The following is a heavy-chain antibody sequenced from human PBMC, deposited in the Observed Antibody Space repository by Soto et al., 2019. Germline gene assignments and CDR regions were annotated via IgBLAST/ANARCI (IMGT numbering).Heavy chain of an antibody. V-gene: IGHV1-18*01. Sequence: ASVKVSCKASGYTFTSYGISWVRQAPGQGLEWMGWISAYNGNTNYAQKLQGRVTMTTNTSTSTAYMELSSLRSEDTAVYYCARAHDYGDYVMLYWGQGTLVTVSS. CDR1: GYTFTSYG. J-gene: IGHJ4*02. D-gene: IGHD4-17*01. CDR3: ARAHDYGDYVMLY. CDR2: ISAYNGNT.